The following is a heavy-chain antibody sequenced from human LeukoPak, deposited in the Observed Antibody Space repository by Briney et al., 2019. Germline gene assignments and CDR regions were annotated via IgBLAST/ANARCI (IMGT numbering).Heavy chain of an antibody. CDR1: GGSMRNYY. J-gene: IGHJ4*02. Sequence: SETLSLTCAVSGGSMRNYYWSWVRQPPGKGLEWIGYTYDSGSSSYNPSLRSRVSISIDTSKNQFSLNLSTVTAADAAVYYCARGWASSWYYFDFWGQGTLVTVSS. CDR3: ARGWASSWYYFDF. D-gene: IGHD2-2*01. V-gene: IGHV4-59*01. CDR2: TYDSGSS.